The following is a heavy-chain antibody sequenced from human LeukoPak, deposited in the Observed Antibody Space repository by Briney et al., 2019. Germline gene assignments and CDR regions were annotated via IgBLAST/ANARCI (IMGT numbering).Heavy chain of an antibody. CDR1: GFTFSSYS. J-gene: IGHJ4*02. CDR3: SREHALGDF. D-gene: IGHD2-2*01. V-gene: IGHV3-21*01. Sequence: GGSLRLSCAASGFTFSSYSMNWVRQAPGKGLEWVSSISSSSSYIYYADSVKGRFTISRDNAKNSLYPQMNSLRAEDTAVYYCSREHALGDFWGQGSLVTVSS. CDR2: ISSSSSYI.